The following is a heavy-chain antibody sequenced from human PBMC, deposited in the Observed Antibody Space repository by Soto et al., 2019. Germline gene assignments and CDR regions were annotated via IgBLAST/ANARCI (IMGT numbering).Heavy chain of an antibody. CDR2: IYYSGST. CDR3: ASLGTDGNY. CDR1: GGSISSYY. Sequence: SETLSLTCTVSGGSISSYYWSWIRQPPGKGLEWIGYIYYSGSTNYNPSLKSRVTISVDTSKNQFSLKLSSVTAADTAVYYCASLGTDGNYWGQGTLVTVSS. J-gene: IGHJ4*02. D-gene: IGHD2-21*02. V-gene: IGHV4-59*01.